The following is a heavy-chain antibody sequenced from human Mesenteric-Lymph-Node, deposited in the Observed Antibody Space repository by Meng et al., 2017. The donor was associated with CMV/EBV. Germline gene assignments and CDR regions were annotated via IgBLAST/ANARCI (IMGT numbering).Heavy chain of an antibody. J-gene: IGHJ4*02. CDR3: ARERTYNTVDY. V-gene: IGHV3-21*01. D-gene: IGHD1-14*01. Sequence: GESLKISCAASGFTFSTYSMNWVRQAPGKGLEWVSSISSSGSYIYYADSLKGRFTISRDNAKNSLYLQLNSLRAEDTAVYYCARERTYNTVDYWGQGTLVTVSS. CDR1: GFTFSTYS. CDR2: ISSSGSYI.